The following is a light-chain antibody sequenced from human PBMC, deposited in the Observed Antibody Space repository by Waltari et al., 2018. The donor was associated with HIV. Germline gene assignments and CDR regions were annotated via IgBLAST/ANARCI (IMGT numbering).Light chain of an antibody. CDR2: RDD. J-gene: IGLJ2*01. CDR3: QAWDTGTAL. CDR1: KLGERY. V-gene: IGLV3-1*01. Sequence: SFDLTQPPSVSVSPGQTATITCSGDKLGERYTSWYQQKPGQSPVLVMYRDDKRPSGVPERFSGSNSRDTSTLTISGTQASDEADYYCQAWDTGTALFGGGTQLAVL.